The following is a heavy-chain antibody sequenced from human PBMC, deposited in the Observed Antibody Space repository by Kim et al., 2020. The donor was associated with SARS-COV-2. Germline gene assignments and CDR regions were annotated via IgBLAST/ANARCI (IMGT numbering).Heavy chain of an antibody. V-gene: IGHV3-21*01. D-gene: IGHD3-16*01. CDR3: ARGGGRREYYYGMDV. Sequence: GGSLRLSCAASGFTFSSYSMNWVRQAPGKGLELVSSISSSSSYIYYADSVKGRFTISRDNAKNSLYLQMNSLRAEDTAVYYCARGGGRREYYYGMDVWGQGTTVTVSS. CDR2: ISSSSSYI. J-gene: IGHJ6*02. CDR1: GFTFSSYS.